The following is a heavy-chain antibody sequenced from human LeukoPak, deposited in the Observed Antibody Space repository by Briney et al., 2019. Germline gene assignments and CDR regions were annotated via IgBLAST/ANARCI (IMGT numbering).Heavy chain of an antibody. CDR2: ISAYNGDT. Sequence: ASVKVSCKASGYTFTSYGISWVRQAPGQGLEWMGWISAYNGDTNYAQKLQGRVTMTTDTSTSTAYMELRSLRSDDTAVYYCAKQLGYCSDGSCYFPYWGQGTLVTVSS. D-gene: IGHD2-15*01. J-gene: IGHJ4*02. CDR3: AKQLGYCSDGSCYFPY. CDR1: GYTFTSYG. V-gene: IGHV1-18*01.